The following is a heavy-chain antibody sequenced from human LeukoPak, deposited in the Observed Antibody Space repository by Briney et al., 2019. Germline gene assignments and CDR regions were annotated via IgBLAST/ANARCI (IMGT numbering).Heavy chain of an antibody. CDR3: ARGRHYYDSSGSSWYFDL. J-gene: IGHJ2*01. CDR2: IYYSGST. D-gene: IGHD3-22*01. V-gene: IGHV4-59*01. CDR1: GGSISSYY. Sequence: PSVTLSLTCTVSGGSISSYYWSWIRQPPGKELEWIGYIYYSGSTNYNPSLKSRVTISVDTSKNQFSLKLSSVTAADTAVYYCARGRHYYDSSGSSWYFDLWGRGTLVTVSS.